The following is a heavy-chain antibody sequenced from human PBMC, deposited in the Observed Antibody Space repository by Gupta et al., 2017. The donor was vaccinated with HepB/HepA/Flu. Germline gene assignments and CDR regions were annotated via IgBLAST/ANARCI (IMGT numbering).Heavy chain of an antibody. J-gene: IGHJ4*02. D-gene: IGHD2-15*01. Sequence: QVQLVQSGAEVKKPGASVKVSCKASGYTFTSYYMHWVRQAPGQGLEWMGIINPSGGSTSYAQKFQGRVTMTRDTSTSTVYMELSSLRSEDTAVYYCARGDIVVVVAATLALFDYWGQGTLVTVSS. CDR3: ARGDIVVVVAATLALFDY. CDR1: GYTFTSYY. CDR2: INPSGGST. V-gene: IGHV1-46*01.